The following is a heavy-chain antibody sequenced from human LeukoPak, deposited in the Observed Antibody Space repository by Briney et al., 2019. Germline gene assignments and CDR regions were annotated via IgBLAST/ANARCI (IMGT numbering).Heavy chain of an antibody. CDR2: IYSGGST. CDR1: GFTVSINY. Sequence: GVSLRLSCAASGFTVSINYMSWVRQARGKGLEWVSDIYSGGSTYYADSVKGRFTISRDNSKNTLYLQMNSLRAEDTAVYYCARDAYYYDQVGAFDIWGQGTMVTVSS. J-gene: IGHJ3*02. D-gene: IGHD3-22*01. CDR3: ARDAYYYDQVGAFDI. V-gene: IGHV3-66*02.